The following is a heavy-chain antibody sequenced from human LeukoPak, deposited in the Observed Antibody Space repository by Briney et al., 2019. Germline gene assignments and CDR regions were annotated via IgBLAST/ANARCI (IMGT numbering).Heavy chain of an antibody. V-gene: IGHV1-2*02. J-gene: IGHJ4*02. CDR2: INPNNGGT. Sequence: ASVTVSCKASVYTFTVYYMHWVRQAPGQGLEWMGWINPNNGGTNYAQKFQGRVTMTRDTSISTAYMELSRLTSDDTAVYYCAKGDIYFDYWGQGTLVTVSS. CDR1: VYTFTVYY. CDR3: AKGDIYFDY.